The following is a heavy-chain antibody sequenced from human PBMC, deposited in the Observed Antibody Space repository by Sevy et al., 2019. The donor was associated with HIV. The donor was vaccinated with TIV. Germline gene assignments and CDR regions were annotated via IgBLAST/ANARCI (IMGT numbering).Heavy chain of an antibody. CDR2: FDPEDGET. D-gene: IGHD3-16*01. CDR1: GYTLTELS. J-gene: IGHJ5*02. V-gene: IGHV1-24*01. CDR3: ASEVGDGYCYNWFDP. Sequence: ASVKVSCKVSGYTLTELSMHWVRQAPGKGREWMGGFDPEDGETIYAQKFQGRVTMTEDTSTDTAYMELSSLRSEDTAVYYCASEVGDGYCYNWFDPWGQGTLVTVSS.